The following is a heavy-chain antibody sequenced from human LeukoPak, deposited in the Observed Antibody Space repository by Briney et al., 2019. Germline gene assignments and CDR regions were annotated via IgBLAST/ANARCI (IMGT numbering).Heavy chain of an antibody. CDR1: GFTFSSYS. V-gene: IGHV3-21*01. J-gene: IGHJ4*02. CDR3: ARHLRFCDY. Sequence: GGSLRLSCAASGFTFSSYSMNWVRQAPGKGLEWVSPISSSSSYIYYADSVKGRFTISRDNAKNSLYLQMNGLRAEDTAVYYCARHLRFCDYWGQGTLVTVSS. D-gene: IGHD3-3*01. CDR2: ISSSSSYI.